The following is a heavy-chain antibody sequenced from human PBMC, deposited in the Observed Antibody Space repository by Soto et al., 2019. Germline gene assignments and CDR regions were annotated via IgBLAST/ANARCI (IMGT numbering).Heavy chain of an antibody. CDR2: ISGSGGRT. CDR3: VKNRGSFDV. V-gene: IGHV3-23*01. J-gene: IGHJ4*02. Sequence: GGSLRLSCAASGFIYSTNDMTWVRQAPGKGLEWVSTISGSGGRTSYADSVKGRFTISRDNSKNTLYLQMNNVRAEDTALYYCVKNRGSFDVWGQGTLVTVSS. CDR1: GFIYSTND. D-gene: IGHD3-16*01.